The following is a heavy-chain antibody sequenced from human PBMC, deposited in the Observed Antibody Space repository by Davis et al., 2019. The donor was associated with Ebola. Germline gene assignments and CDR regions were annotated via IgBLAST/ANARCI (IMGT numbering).Heavy chain of an antibody. CDR3: ARGFRYNWNDVLFGFDP. V-gene: IGHV1-46*01. J-gene: IGHJ5*02. Sequence: ASVKVSCKASGYTFTSYYMHWVRQASGQGLEWMGIINPIGGSTSYSQKFQGRVTMTRDTSTSTVYMELSSLRSEDTAVYYCARGFRYNWNDVLFGFDPWGQGTLVTVSS. CDR2: INPIGGST. CDR1: GYTFTSYY. D-gene: IGHD1-1*01.